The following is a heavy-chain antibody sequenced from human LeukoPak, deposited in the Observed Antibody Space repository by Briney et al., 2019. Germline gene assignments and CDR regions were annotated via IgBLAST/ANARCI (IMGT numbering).Heavy chain of an antibody. CDR2: IYHSGST. V-gene: IGHV4-30-2*01. J-gene: IGHJ3*02. Sequence: PSETLSLTCTVSGGSISSGGYYWSWIRQPPGKGLEWIGYIYHSGSTYYNPSLKSRVTISVDRSKNQFSLKLSSVTAADTAVYSCARARRVGATTGHAFDIWGQGTMVTVSS. CDR3: ARARRVGATTGHAFDI. D-gene: IGHD1-26*01. CDR1: GGSISSGGYY.